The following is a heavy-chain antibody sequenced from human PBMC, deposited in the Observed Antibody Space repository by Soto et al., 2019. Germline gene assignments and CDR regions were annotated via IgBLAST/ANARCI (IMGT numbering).Heavy chain of an antibody. J-gene: IGHJ4*02. V-gene: IGHV1-69*01. CDR2: ITPMFGTP. CDR3: GRVGTLYDSSAYYYLY. CDR1: GGTFSRYT. D-gene: IGHD3-22*01. Sequence: QVQLVQSGVEVKKPGSSVKVSCKASGGTFSRYTITWVRQAPGQGLEWMGGITPMFGTPNYAQKFQGRVTITADASTSTAYKELSSLTAEDTALYYCGRVGTLYDSSAYYYLYWGQGTLVTVSS.